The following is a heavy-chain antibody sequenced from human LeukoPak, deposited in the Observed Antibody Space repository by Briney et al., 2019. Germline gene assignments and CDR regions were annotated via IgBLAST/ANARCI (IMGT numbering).Heavy chain of an antibody. J-gene: IGHJ6*02. D-gene: IGHD3-3*01. V-gene: IGHV3-21*01. Sequence: GGSLRLSCAASGFTFSSYSMNWVRQAPGKGLEWVSSISSSSSYIYYADSVKGRFTISRDNAKNSLYLQTNSLRAEDTAVYYCARYYDFWSGYLNYGMDVWGQGTTVTVSS. CDR2: ISSSSSYI. CDR3: ARYYDFWSGYLNYGMDV. CDR1: GFTFSSYS.